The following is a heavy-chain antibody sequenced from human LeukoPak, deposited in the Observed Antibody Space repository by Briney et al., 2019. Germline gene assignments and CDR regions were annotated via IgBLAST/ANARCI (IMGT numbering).Heavy chain of an antibody. CDR2: ISGSGGST. CDR1: GFNFSSYA. D-gene: IGHD3-9*01. CDR3: AKDPPRTILTGSH. J-gene: IGHJ4*02. Sequence: PGGSLRLSCAASGFNFSSYAISWVRQAPGKGLEWVSAISGSGGSTYYADSVKGRFTISRDNSKNTLYLQMNSLRAEDTAVYYCAKDPPRTILTGSHWGQGTLVTVSS. V-gene: IGHV3-23*01.